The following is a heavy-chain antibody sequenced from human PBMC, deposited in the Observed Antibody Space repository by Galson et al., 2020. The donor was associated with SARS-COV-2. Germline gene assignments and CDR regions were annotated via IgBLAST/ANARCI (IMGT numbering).Heavy chain of an antibody. CDR3: ARSSGYRHFDY. J-gene: IGHJ4*02. CDR1: GFTFSSYA. V-gene: IGHV3-30*01. CDR2: ISYDGSNK. D-gene: IGHD1-1*01. Sequence: GSLRLSCAASGFTFSSYAMHWVRQAPGKGLEWVAVISYDGSNKYYADSVKGRFTISRDNSKNTLYLQMNSLRAEDTAVYYCARSSGYRHFDYWGQGTLVTVSS.